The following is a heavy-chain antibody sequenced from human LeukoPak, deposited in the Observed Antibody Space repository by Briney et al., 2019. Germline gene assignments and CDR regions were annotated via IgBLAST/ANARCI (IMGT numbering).Heavy chain of an antibody. CDR1: GFTFSSYS. J-gene: IGHJ5*02. CDR2: ISSSSSYI. V-gene: IGHV3-21*01. D-gene: IGHD2-2*01. Sequence: GGSLRLSCAASGFTFSSYSMNWVRQAPGKGLEWVSSISSSSSYIYYADSVKGRFTISRDNAKNSLYLQMNSLRAEDTAVYYCARRRGYCSSTSCPGSWFDPWGQGTLVTVSS. CDR3: ARRRGYCSSTSCPGSWFDP.